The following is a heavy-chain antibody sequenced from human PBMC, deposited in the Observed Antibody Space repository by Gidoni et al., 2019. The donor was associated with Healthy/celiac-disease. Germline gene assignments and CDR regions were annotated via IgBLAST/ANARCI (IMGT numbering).Heavy chain of an antibody. CDR1: YG. V-gene: IGHV1-18*04. CDR2: ISAYNGNT. Sequence: YGISWVRQAPGQGLEWMGWISAYNGNTNYAQKLQGRVTMTTDTSTSTAYMELRSLRSDDTAVYYCARRVGYVLRFLDDYWGQGTLVTVSS. CDR3: ARRVGYVLRFLDDY. D-gene: IGHD3-3*01. J-gene: IGHJ4*02.